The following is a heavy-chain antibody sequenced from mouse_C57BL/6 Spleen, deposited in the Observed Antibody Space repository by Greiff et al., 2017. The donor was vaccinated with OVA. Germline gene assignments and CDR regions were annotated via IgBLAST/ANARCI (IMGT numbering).Heavy chain of an antibody. J-gene: IGHJ4*01. Sequence: EVQLQESGPGLVKPSQSLSLTCSVTGYSITSGYYWNWIRQFPGNKLEWMGYISYDGSNNYNPSLKNRISITRDTAKNQFFLKLNSVTTEDTATYYCATARHYYAMDYWGQGTSVTVSS. CDR2: ISYDGSN. V-gene: IGHV3-6*01. CDR3: ATARHYYAMDY. CDR1: GYSITSGYY.